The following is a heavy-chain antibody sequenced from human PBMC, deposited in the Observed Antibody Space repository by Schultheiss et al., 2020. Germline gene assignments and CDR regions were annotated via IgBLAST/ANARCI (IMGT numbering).Heavy chain of an antibody. CDR3: ARPREISAFDI. J-gene: IGHJ3*02. V-gene: IGHV2-5*02. Sequence: SGPTLVKPTQTLTLTCTFSGFSLSISGVGVGWIRQPTGKALEWLALIYWDDDKRYSPSLKSRLTITKDTSKSQVVLTMTNMDPVDTSTYYCARPREISAFDIWGQGTMVTVSS. D-gene: IGHD1-26*01. CDR2: IYWDDDK. CDR1: GFSLSISGVG.